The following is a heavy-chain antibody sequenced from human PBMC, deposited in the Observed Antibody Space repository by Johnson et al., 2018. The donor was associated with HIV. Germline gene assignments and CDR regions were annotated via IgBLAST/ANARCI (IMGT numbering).Heavy chain of an antibody. CDR1: GFTFSSYA. V-gene: IGHV3-30-3*01. D-gene: IGHD6-13*01. J-gene: IGHJ3*02. CDR3: ARVRAAAGTKDAFDI. CDR2: ISYDGSNK. Sequence: QMLLVESGGGVVQPGRSLRLSCAASGFTFSSYAMHWVRQAPGKGLEWVAVISYDGSNKSYADSVKGRFPISRDNSKNTLYLQMNSLRAEDTAVYYCARVRAAAGTKDAFDIWGQGTMVTVSS.